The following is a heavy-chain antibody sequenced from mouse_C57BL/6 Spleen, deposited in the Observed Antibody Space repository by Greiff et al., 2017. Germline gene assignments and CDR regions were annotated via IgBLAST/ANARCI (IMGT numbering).Heavy chain of an antibody. CDR2: IYPGDGDT. V-gene: IGHV1-82*01. Sequence: VQLQESGPELVKPGASVKISCKASGYAFSSSWMNWVKQRPGKGLEWIGRIYPGDGDTNYNGKFTGKATLTADKSSSTAYMQLSSLTSEDSAVYFCARMGNSFAYWGQGTLVTVSA. D-gene: IGHD2-1*01. CDR3: ARMGNSFAY. CDR1: GYAFSSSW. J-gene: IGHJ3*01.